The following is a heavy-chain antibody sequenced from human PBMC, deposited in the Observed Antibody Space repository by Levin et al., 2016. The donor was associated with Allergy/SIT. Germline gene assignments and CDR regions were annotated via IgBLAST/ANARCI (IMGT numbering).Heavy chain of an antibody. V-gene: IGHV3-23*03. Sequence: GVLKISCAASGFTFSTYAMSWVRQAPGEGLEWVSGVDNGGGGTKYADSVKGRFTISRDNSKNTLSLQMNSLRAEDTAVYYCTTDKRSSGSLYYYYGMDVWGQGTTVTVSS. CDR2: VDNGGGGT. CDR1: GFTFSTYA. D-gene: IGHD6-13*01. CDR3: TTDKRSSGSLYYYYGMDV. J-gene: IGHJ6*02.